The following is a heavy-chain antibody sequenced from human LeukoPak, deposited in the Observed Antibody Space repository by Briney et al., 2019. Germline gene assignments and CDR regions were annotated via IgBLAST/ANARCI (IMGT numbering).Heavy chain of an antibody. CDR1: GGSISSYY. D-gene: IGHD3-9*01. CDR2: IYTSGST. Sequence: PSETLSLTXTVSGGSISSYYWSWIRQPAGKGLEWIGRIYTSGSTNYNPSLKSRVTMSVDTSKNQFSLKLSSVTAADTAVYYCAVGYYDILTGYYRRNAFDIWGQGTMVTVSS. CDR3: AVGYYDILTGYYRRNAFDI. V-gene: IGHV4-4*07. J-gene: IGHJ3*02.